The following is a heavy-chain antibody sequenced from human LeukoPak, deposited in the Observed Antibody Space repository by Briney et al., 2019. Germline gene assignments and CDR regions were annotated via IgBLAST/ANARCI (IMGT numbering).Heavy chain of an antibody. D-gene: IGHD5-18*01. J-gene: IGHJ4*02. V-gene: IGHV3-74*01. Sequence: GGSLRLSCAASGFTFSSYWMHWVRQAPGKGLVWVSRINSDGSSTSYADSVKGRFTISRDNAKNTLYLQTNSLRAEDTAVYYCARGRGYSYGYIDYWGQGTLVTVSS. CDR2: INSDGSST. CDR3: ARGRGYSYGYIDY. CDR1: GFTFSSYW.